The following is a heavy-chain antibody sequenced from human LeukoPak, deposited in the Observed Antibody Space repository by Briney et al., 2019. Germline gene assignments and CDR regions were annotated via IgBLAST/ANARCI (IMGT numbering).Heavy chain of an antibody. J-gene: IGHJ3*02. CDR2: INHSGST. D-gene: IGHD3-22*01. V-gene: IGHV4-34*01. CDR1: GGSFSGYY. CDR3: ARGPYSYDSSGAFDI. Sequence: SETLSLTCAVYGGSFSGYYWSWIRQPPGKGLEWIGEINHSGSTNYNPSLKSRITVSVDTSKNQFSLKLSSVTAADTAVYFCARGPYSYDSSGAFDIWGQGTMVTVSS.